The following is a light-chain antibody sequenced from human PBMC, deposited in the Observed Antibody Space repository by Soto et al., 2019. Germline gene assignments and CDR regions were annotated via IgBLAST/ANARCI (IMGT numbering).Light chain of an antibody. CDR3: LSYTTTSTPYV. CDR1: SSDLGSYNY. Sequence: QSVLTQPASVSGSPGQSITISCTGTSSDLGSYNYVSWYQQYPGKAPILMIYEVTNRPSGVSNRFSGSKSGNTASLTISGLQAEDEADYFCLSYTTTSTPYVFGTGTKLTVL. J-gene: IGLJ1*01. CDR2: EVT. V-gene: IGLV2-14*01.